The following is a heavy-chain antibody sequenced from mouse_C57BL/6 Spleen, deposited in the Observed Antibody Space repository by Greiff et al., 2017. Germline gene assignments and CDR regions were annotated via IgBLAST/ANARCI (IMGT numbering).Heavy chain of an antibody. CDR3: ARAGSFAMDY. CDR1: GYTFTDYN. Sequence: VQLQQSGPELVKPGASVKIPCKASGYTFTDYNMDWVKQSHGKSLEWIGDINPNNGGTIYNQKFKGKATVTVDKSSSTAYMELRSLTSEDTAVYYGARAGSFAMDYWGQGTSVTVSS. J-gene: IGHJ4*01. V-gene: IGHV1-18*01. CDR2: INPNNGGT. D-gene: IGHD1-1*02.